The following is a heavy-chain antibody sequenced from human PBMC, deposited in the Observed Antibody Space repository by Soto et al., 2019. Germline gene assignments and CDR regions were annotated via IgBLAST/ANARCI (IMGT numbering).Heavy chain of an antibody. CDR3: ARRRSGAARRLIDV. V-gene: IGHV4-39*01. CDR1: GGSISSSSYY. CDR2: IYYSGST. Sequence: SQTLSLTCTVSGGSISSSSYYWGWIRQPPGKGLEWIGSIYYSGSTYYNPSLKSRVTISVDTSKNQFSLKLSSVTAADTAVYYCARRRSGAARRLIDVWGQGTTVTVSS. D-gene: IGHD6-6*01. J-gene: IGHJ6*02.